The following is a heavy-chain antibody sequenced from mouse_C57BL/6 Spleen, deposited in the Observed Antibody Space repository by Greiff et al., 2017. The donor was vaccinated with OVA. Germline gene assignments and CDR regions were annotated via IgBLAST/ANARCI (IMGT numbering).Heavy chain of an antibody. CDR1: GYTFTDYY. CDR2: IYPGSGNT. CDR3: ARGIYYDFLYWYFDV. Sequence: VQLQQSGAELVRPGASVKLSCKASGYTFTDYYINWVKQRPGQGLEWIARIYPGSGNTYYNEKFKGKATLTAEKSSSTAYMQLSSLTSEDSAVYFCARGIYYDFLYWYFDVWGTGTTVTVSS. V-gene: IGHV1-76*01. D-gene: IGHD2-4*01. J-gene: IGHJ1*03.